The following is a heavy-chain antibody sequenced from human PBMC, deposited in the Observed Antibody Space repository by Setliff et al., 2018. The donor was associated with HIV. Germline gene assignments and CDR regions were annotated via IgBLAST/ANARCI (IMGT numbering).Heavy chain of an antibody. Sequence: PGGSLRLSCAASGFTFSSYSMNWVRQAPGKGLEWVSGINWNGGSKGYADSVKGRFTISRDSAKNSLYLQMHSLGVYDTALYYCARDHRPTGDPRTFDVWGQGTMVTVSS. CDR3: ARDHRPTGDPRTFDV. V-gene: IGHV3-20*04. CDR2: INWNGGSK. J-gene: IGHJ3*01. CDR1: GFTFSSYS. D-gene: IGHD7-27*01.